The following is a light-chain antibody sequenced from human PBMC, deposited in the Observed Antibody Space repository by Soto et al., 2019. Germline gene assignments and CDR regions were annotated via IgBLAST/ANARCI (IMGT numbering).Light chain of an antibody. CDR1: QSVSSY. CDR3: QQYGSSGT. J-gene: IGKJ1*01. Sequence: EIVFTQSPATLSLSPGERATLSCRASQSVSSYLAWYQQKPGQAPRLLIYGASTRATGIPARFSGSGSGTDFTLTISRLEPEDFAVYYCQQYGSSGTFGQGTKVDIK. V-gene: IGKV3-20*01. CDR2: GAS.